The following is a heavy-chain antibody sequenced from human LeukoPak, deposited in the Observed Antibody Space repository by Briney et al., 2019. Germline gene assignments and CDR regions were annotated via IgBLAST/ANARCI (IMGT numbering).Heavy chain of an antibody. V-gene: IGHV1-46*01. CDR1: GYTFTSYY. D-gene: IGHD3-3*01. CDR3: ARVPDSNWFDP. CDR2: INPSGGST. J-gene: IGHJ5*02. Sequence: ASVKVSCKASGYTFTSYYMHWVRQAPGQGLEWMGIINPSGGSTSYAQKFQGRVTMTRDTSTSTAYMELSRLRSDDTAVYYCARVPDSNWFDPWGQGTLVTVSS.